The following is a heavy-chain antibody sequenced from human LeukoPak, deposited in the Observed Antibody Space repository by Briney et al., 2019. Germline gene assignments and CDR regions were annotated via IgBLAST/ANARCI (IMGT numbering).Heavy chain of an antibody. V-gene: IGHV3-7*01. J-gene: IGHJ4*02. CDR1: RFTLTSYW. D-gene: IGHD3-9*01. Sequence: QPGGSLTLSCAASRFTLTSYWMSWVRQAPGEGLGWVGKTKQEGSEKYYVDSVKGRFTISRDNAKNSLYLQMNSLRAEDSAVYYCARLNILTGYYDIGNDYWGQGTLVTVSS. CDR2: TKQEGSEK. CDR3: ARLNILTGYYDIGNDY.